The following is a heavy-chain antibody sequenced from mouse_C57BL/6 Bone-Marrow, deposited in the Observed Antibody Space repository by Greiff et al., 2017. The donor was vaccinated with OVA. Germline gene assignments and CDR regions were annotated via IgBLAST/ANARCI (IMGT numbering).Heavy chain of an antibody. Sequence: QVQLKQSGPELVKPGASVKISCKASGYAFSSSWMNWVKQRPGKGLEWIGRIYPGDGDTNYNGKFKGKATLTADKSSSTAYMQLSSLTSEDSAVYFCARDGKHYFDYWGQGTTLTVSS. CDR2: IYPGDGDT. CDR1: GYAFSSSW. V-gene: IGHV1-82*01. CDR3: ARDGKHYFDY. D-gene: IGHD2-1*01. J-gene: IGHJ2*01.